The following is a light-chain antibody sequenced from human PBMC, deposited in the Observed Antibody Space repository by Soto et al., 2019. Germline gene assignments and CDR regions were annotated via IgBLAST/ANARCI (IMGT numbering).Light chain of an antibody. CDR3: ASYTTSSTYG. CDR1: SSDVGGYSY. V-gene: IGLV2-14*01. Sequence: QSVLTQPASVSGSPGQSIAISCTGTSSDVGGYSYVSWYQQQPGKAPKLVISDVSNRPSGVSDRFSGSKSGNTASLTISGPQTEDEADYYCASYTTSSTYGFGTGTKVTVL. CDR2: DVS. J-gene: IGLJ1*01.